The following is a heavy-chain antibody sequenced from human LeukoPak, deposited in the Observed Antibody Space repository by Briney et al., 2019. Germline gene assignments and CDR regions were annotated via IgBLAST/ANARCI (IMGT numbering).Heavy chain of an antibody. V-gene: IGHV3-23*01. Sequence: PGESLTLSCAASGFTFSSYGMSWVRQAPGKGLEWDAAISGSGGSTYYADSVKGRLTISRDKSKNPPYLQMNSLRAEDTAVYYRSKDVRRDSYGQFDYWGQGPLVTVSS. CDR2: ISGSGGST. J-gene: IGHJ4*02. CDR3: SKDVRRDSYGQFDY. CDR1: GFTFSSYG. D-gene: IGHD5-18*01.